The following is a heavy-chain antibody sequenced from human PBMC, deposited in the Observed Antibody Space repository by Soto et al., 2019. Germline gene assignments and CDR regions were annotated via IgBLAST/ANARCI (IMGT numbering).Heavy chain of an antibody. D-gene: IGHD6-13*01. J-gene: IGHJ4*02. V-gene: IGHV3-23*01. CDR1: GFTFSSYA. CDR2: ISGSGGST. CDR3: AEELEYSSSWSDIDY. Sequence: GGSLRLSCAASGFTFSSYAMSWVRQAPGKGLEWVSAISGSGGSTYYADSVKGRFTISRDNSKNTLYLQMNSLRAEDTAVYYCAEELEYSSSWSDIDYWGQGTLVTSPQ.